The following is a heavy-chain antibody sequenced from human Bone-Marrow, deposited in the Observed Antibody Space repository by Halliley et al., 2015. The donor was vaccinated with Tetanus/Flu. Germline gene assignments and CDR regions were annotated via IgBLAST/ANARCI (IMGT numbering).Heavy chain of an antibody. CDR2: ISTSGFI. Sequence: GLEWVSFISTSGFIYYADSVKGRFTISRDNAKNSLYLQMNGLRDWDTALYYCAPANWGFPFDIWGQGTMVTVSS. V-gene: IGHV3-48*02. D-gene: IGHD7-27*01. CDR3: APANWGFPFDI. J-gene: IGHJ3*02.